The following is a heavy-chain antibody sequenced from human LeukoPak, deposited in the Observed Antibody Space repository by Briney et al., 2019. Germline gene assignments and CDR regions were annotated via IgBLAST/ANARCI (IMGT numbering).Heavy chain of an antibody. CDR1: GFTFSTSW. CDR3: ARGPNSNWSGLDF. V-gene: IGHV3-7*01. D-gene: IGHD6-6*01. J-gene: IGHJ4*02. CDR2: IKQDGSEK. Sequence: GGSLRLSCAASGFTFSTSWMTWVRQAPGKGLEWVANIKQDGSEKYYVDSVKGRFTVSRDNAKNTFYLQVNNLRAEDTAVYYCARGPNSNWSGLDFWGQGTLLTVSS.